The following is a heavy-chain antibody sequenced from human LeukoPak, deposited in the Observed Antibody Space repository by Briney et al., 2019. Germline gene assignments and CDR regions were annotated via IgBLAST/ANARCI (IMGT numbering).Heavy chain of an antibody. CDR3: ARTNYGDYESFDY. CDR1: GFTFSSYE. D-gene: IGHD4-17*01. Sequence: GGSLRLSCAASGFTFSSYEMNWVRQAPGKGLEWVSYISSSGSTIYYADSVKGRFTISRDNAKNSLYLQMNSLRAEDTAVYYCARTNYGDYESFDYWGQGTLVTVSS. CDR2: ISSSGSTI. V-gene: IGHV3-48*03. J-gene: IGHJ4*02.